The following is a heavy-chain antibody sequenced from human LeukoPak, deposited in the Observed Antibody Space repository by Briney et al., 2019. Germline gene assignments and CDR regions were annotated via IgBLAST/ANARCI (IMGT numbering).Heavy chain of an antibody. J-gene: IGHJ4*02. CDR2: FYYSGGT. Sequence: SQTLSLTCTVSGDSINSGGYYWSWIRQRPGKGLEWIGFFYYSGGTYYNPSLKSRPTKSGDTSNNQFSLKLRSVTAADTAVYYCAREGGPYRPLDYSGQGTLVTVSS. CDR3: AREGGPYRPLDY. V-gene: IGHV4-31*03. CDR1: GDSINSGGYY.